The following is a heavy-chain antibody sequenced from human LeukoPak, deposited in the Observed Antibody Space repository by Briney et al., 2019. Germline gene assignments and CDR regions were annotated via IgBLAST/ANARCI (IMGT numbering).Heavy chain of an antibody. CDR3: ARALDTGMVRTFDY. CDR1: RFTFSSYS. CDR2: ISSSSSYI. V-gene: IGHV3-21*01. D-gene: IGHD5-18*01. Sequence: KAGGSLRLSCAACRFTFSSYSMNWVRQAPGKGLEWVSSISSSSSYIYYADSVKGRFTISRDNAKNSLYLQMNSLRAEDTAVYYCARALDTGMVRTFDYWGHGTLVTLSS. J-gene: IGHJ4*01.